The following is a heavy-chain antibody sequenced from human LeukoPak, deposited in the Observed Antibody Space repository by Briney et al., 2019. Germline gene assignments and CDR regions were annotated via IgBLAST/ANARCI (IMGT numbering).Heavy chain of an antibody. CDR3: ARRGYYYGPGGMDV. CDR1: GFTFSSHA. D-gene: IGHD3-10*01. J-gene: IGHJ6*02. Sequence: GRSLRLSCAASGFTFSSHAMHWVRQAPGKGLEWVAVISFDGSNIYYVDSVKGRFTISRDNAKNSLYLQMNSLRAEDTAVYYCARRGYYYGPGGMDVWGQGTTVTVSS. CDR2: ISFDGSNI. V-gene: IGHV3-30-3*01.